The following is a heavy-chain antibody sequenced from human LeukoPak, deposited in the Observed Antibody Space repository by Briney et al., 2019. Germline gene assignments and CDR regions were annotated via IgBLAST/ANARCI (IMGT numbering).Heavy chain of an antibody. J-gene: IGHJ6*02. CDR1: GGSISSSSYY. V-gene: IGHV4-39*07. CDR3: ARVNGDPDDYYYYYGMDV. CDR2: IYYSGST. D-gene: IGHD4-17*01. Sequence: SETLSLTCTVSGGSISSSSYYWGWIRQPPGKGLEWIGSIYYSGSTYYNPSLKSRVTISVDTSKNQFSLKLSSVTAADTAVYYCARVNGDPDDYYYYYGMDVWGQGTTVTVSS.